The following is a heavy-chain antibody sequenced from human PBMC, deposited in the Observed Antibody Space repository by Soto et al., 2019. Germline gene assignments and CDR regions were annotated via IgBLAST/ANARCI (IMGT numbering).Heavy chain of an antibody. CDR3: ARVKGRSSPIHLDY. V-gene: IGHV4-61*01. CDR2: IHYSGST. Sequence: SVTLRVTWTVSEGTVSSLYYRLSWIRPAPGKGLEWIGYIHYSGSTKNNPSLKSRVTISVDTSKNQFFLKLNSVTAADTAVYYCARVKGRSSPIHLDYWGQGILVTVS. J-gene: IGHJ4*02. CDR1: EGTVSSLYYR.